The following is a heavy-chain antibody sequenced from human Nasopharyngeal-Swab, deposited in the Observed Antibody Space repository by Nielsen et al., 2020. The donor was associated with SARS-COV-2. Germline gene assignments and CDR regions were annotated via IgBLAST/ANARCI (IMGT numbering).Heavy chain of an antibody. V-gene: IGHV3-48*03. Sequence: GGSLRLSCAASGFTFSFYDMNWVRQAPGKGLEWVAFISGGGDTIFYADSVKGRFTISRDDAKNSLYLQLNTLRVEDTAVYYCVRELDYFDSWGQGTLVTVSS. J-gene: IGHJ4*02. D-gene: IGHD1-1*01. CDR3: VRELDYFDS. CDR1: GFTFSFYD. CDR2: ISGGGDTI.